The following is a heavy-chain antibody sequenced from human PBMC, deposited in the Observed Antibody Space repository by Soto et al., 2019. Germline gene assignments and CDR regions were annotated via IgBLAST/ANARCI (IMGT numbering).Heavy chain of an antibody. CDR3: ARHDEDGAGSYYGY. CDR2: ISAYNGNT. D-gene: IGHD3-10*01. J-gene: IGHJ4*02. CDR1: GYTFTSYG. Sequence: QVQLVQSGAEVKKPGASVKVSCKASGYTFTSYGLTWVRQAPGQGLEWMGWISAYNGNTNYAQKLQVRVTETTDTATSTAYRVPRTLCSDDTAVYYCARHDEDGAGSYYGYWGQGTLVTVSS. V-gene: IGHV1-18*01.